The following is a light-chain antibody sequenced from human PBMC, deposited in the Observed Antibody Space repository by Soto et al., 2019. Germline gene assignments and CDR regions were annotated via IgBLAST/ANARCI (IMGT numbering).Light chain of an antibody. CDR3: QSYDSSLSGDV. CDR1: SSNIGAGYD. CDR2: GNS. J-gene: IGLJ1*01. Sequence: QSVLTQPPSASGTPGQRVTISCSGSSSNIGAGYDVHWYQQLPGTAPKLLIYGNSNRPSGVPDRFSGSKSGTSASLAITGLQAEDEADYYCQSYDSSLSGDVFGTGTKITGL. V-gene: IGLV1-40*01.